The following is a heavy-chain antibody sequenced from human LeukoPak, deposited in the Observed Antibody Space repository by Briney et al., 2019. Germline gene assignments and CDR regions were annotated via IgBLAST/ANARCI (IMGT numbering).Heavy chain of an antibody. Sequence: ASVKVSCKASGYTFISYDINWVRQVTGQGLEWMGWMNPNSGNTGYAQKFQGRVTITRNTSISTAFMELSRLRSDDTAVYYCARGMITMIVAAFQHWGQGTLVTVSS. CDR1: GYTFISYD. D-gene: IGHD3-22*01. CDR3: ARGMITMIVAAFQH. V-gene: IGHV1-8*03. CDR2: MNPNSGNT. J-gene: IGHJ1*01.